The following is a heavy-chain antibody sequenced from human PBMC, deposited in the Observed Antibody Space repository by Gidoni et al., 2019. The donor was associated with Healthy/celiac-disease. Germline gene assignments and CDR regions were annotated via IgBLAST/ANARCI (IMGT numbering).Heavy chain of an antibody. Sequence: QVQLVQSGAEVKKPGASVKVSCKASGYTFTSYYMHWVRQAPGQGLEWMGIINPSGGSTSYAQKLQGRVTMTRDTSTSTVYMELSSLRSEDTAVYYCARDNYKVRFYYYYYYMDVWGKGTTVTVSS. CDR1: GYTFTSYY. D-gene: IGHD4-4*01. CDR3: ARDNYKVRFYYYYYYMDV. J-gene: IGHJ6*03. V-gene: IGHV1-46*04. CDR2: INPSGGST.